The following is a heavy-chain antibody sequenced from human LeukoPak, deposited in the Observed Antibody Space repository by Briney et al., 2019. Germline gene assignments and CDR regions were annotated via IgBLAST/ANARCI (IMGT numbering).Heavy chain of an antibody. J-gene: IGHJ4*02. CDR1: GYTFTGKY. CDR2: INPRSGDT. CDR3: ARDGGERQEDRGDYYFDF. D-gene: IGHD3-16*01. V-gene: IGHV1-2*02. Sequence: ASVKVSCKASGYTFTGKYIHWLRKAPGQGLEWMGWINPRSGDTSYAQRFHGRVSMTRDAAISTAHMELTSLTSDDTAVYYCARDGGERQEDRGDYYFDFWGQGSHVTVSS.